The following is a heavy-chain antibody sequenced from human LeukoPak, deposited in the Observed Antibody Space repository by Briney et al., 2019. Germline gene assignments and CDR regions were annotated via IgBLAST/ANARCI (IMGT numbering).Heavy chain of an antibody. Sequence: SGPTLVHPTPPLTLTFTFSGFSLSPRAVGVGWIRQPPVKALEWLALIHWDDDKRYIPSLKSKHTITKDTPKNHVVLTITNLDPVDTATYYCAHREIAAREWFDPWGQGTLVSVSS. V-gene: IGHV2-5*02. CDR2: IHWDDDK. J-gene: IGHJ5*02. D-gene: IGHD6-13*01. CDR1: GFSLSPRAVG. CDR3: AHREIAAREWFDP.